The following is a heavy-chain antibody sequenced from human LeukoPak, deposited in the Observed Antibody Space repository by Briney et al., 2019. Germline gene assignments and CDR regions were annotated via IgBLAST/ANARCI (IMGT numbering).Heavy chain of an antibody. CDR1: GFTFSSYW. CDR3: ARAGGSTVSHSDY. J-gene: IGHJ4*02. D-gene: IGHD4-17*01. V-gene: IGHV3-74*01. Sequence: GGSLRPSCAASGFTFSSYWMHWVRQAPGKGLVWVSRINSDGSSTSYADSVKGRFTISRDNAKNTLYLQMNSLRAEDTAVYYCARAGGSTVSHSDYWGQGTLVTVSS. CDR2: INSDGSST.